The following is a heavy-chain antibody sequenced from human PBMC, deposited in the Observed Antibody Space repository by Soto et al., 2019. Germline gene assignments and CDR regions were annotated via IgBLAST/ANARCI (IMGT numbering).Heavy chain of an antibody. CDR3: AKDIVVVPAAILSGYYYYGMDV. D-gene: IGHD2-2*02. CDR2: ISGSGGST. Sequence: EVQLLESGGGLVQPGGSLRLSCAASGFTFSSYAMSWVRQAPGKGLEWVSAISGSGGSTYYADSVKGRFTISRDNSKNTLYLQMNSLRAEDTAVYYCAKDIVVVPAAILSGYYYYGMDVWGQGTTGTVSS. V-gene: IGHV3-23*01. J-gene: IGHJ6*02. CDR1: GFTFSSYA.